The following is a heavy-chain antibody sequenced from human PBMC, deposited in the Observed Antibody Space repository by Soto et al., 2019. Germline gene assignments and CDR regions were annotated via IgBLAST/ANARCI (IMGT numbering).Heavy chain of an antibody. CDR1: GFTFSSYA. J-gene: IGHJ5*02. CDR2: ISGSGGST. CDR3: AKDLSVLIPNDYGVYVRWSWFDP. V-gene: IGHV3-23*01. D-gene: IGHD4-17*01. Sequence: HPGGSLRLSCAASGFTFSSYAMSWVRQAPGKGLEWVSAISGSGGSTYYADSGKGRFTISRDNSKNTLYLQMNSLRAEDTAVYYCAKDLSVLIPNDYGVYVRWSWFDPWGQGTLVTVSS.